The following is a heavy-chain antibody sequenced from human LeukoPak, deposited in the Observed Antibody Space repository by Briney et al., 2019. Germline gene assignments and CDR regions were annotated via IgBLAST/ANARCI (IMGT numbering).Heavy chain of an antibody. J-gene: IGHJ4*02. V-gene: IGHV4-61*02. Sequence: SQTLSLTCAVSGGSISSGGYYWSWIRQPAGKGLEWIGRIYTSGSTNYNPSLKSRVTMSVDTSKNQFSLKLSSVTAADTAVYYCARDSVYDSSGYYTGLVDYWGQGTLVTVSS. CDR2: IYTSGST. CDR3: ARDSVYDSSGYYTGLVDY. CDR1: GGSISSGGYY. D-gene: IGHD3-22*01.